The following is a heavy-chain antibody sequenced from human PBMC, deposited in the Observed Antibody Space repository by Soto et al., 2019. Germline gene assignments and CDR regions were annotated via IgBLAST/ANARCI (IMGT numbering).Heavy chain of an antibody. Sequence: PSEALSLTCTFSGGSISSYYWSWILQPPWKGLEWIGYIYYSGSTNYNPSLKSRVTISVNTSKNQFSLKLSSVTPADTAVYYCARDSTYYYGSGSAPGGMDVWGQGTTVTVSS. CDR3: ARDSTYYYGSGSAPGGMDV. CDR2: IYYSGST. D-gene: IGHD3-10*01. CDR1: GGSISSYY. V-gene: IGHV4-59*12. J-gene: IGHJ6*02.